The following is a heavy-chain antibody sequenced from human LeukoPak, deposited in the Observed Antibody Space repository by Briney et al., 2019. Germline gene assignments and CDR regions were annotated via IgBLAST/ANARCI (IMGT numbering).Heavy chain of an antibody. CDR2: IYHSGST. Sequence: PSQTLSLTCAVSGGSISSGGYSWSWIRQPPGKGLEWIGYIYHSGSTYYNPSLKSRVTISVDRSKNQFSLKLSSVAAADPAVYYCARSVYRYGYYFDYWGQGTLVNVSS. V-gene: IGHV4-30-2*01. CDR3: ARSVYRYGYYFDY. CDR1: GGSISSGGYS. J-gene: IGHJ4*02. D-gene: IGHD1-1*01.